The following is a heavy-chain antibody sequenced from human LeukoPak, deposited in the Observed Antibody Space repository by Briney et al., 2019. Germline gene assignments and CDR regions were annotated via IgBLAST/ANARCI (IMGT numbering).Heavy chain of an antibody. J-gene: IGHJ6*02. CDR2: INHSGST. CDR3: ARLSGYYYYGMDV. Sequence: PSETLSLTCAVYGGSFSGYYWSWIRQPPGKGLEWIGEINHSGSTNYNPSLKSRVTISVDTSKNQFSLKLSSVTAADTAVYYCARLSGYYYYGMDVWGQGTTVTVSS. CDR1: GGSFSGYY. V-gene: IGHV4-34*01.